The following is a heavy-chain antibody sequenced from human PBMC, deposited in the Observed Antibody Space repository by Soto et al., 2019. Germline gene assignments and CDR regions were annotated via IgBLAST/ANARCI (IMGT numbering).Heavy chain of an antibody. CDR2: ISGSGGST. D-gene: IGHD3-10*01. J-gene: IGHJ3*02. CDR3: AKDPTFNRGVMGAFDI. V-gene: IGHV3-23*01. Sequence: GGSLRLSCAASGFTFSSYAMSWVRQTPGKGLEWVSAISGSGGSTYYADSVKGRFTISRDNSKNTLYLQMNSLRAEDTAVYYCAKDPTFNRGVMGAFDIWGQGTMVTVSS. CDR1: GFTFSSYA.